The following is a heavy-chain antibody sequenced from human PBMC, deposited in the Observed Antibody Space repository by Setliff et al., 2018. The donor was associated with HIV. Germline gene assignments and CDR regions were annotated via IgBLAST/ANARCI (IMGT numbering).Heavy chain of an antibody. V-gene: IGHV3-7*03. CDR3: ARNTDVDSVYRPFHI. Sequence: PGGSLRLSCAASGFSFGSNWMGWVRQAPGKGLEWVANINQDGRDKYFVDSVRGRLTISRDNANSSLYLQMNSLRAEDTAVYYCARNTDVDSVYRPFHIWGQGTMVTVSS. J-gene: IGHJ3*02. D-gene: IGHD1-26*01. CDR1: GFSFGSNW. CDR2: INQDGRDK.